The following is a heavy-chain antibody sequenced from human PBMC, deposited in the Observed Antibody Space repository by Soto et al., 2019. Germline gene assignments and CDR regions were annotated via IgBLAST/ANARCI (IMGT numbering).Heavy chain of an antibody. V-gene: IGHV3-23*01. D-gene: IGHD2-2*01. CDR1: GFSFGDSA. CDR3: AKQLGYCSTGRCYFDY. J-gene: IGHJ4*02. Sequence: GGSLRLSCAASGFSFGDSAMSWVRQPPGKGLEWLAAVNPDGSDTFYADSVKGRFTISRDNSQNTVNLQMKSLRVEDTAIYYCAKQLGYCSTGRCYFDYWGQGTQVTVSS. CDR2: VNPDGSDT.